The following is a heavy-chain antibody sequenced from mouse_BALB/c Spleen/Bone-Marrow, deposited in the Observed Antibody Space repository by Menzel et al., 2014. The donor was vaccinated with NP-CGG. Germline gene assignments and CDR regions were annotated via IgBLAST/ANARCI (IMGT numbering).Heavy chain of an antibody. CDR3: VSRWVGMDY. V-gene: IGHV10-1*02. D-gene: IGHD1-1*02. CDR2: IRIKSNDYGT. J-gene: IGHJ4*01. CDR1: GHTFNTYA. Sequence: EVKLMESGVGLVQPKGSLKLSCAASGHTFNTYAMNWVRQAPGKGLEWVARIRIKSNDYGTYYADSVKDRFTISRDDSRTMLYLHLNNLKTADTGFYCCVSRWVGMDYWGQGTSVTISS.